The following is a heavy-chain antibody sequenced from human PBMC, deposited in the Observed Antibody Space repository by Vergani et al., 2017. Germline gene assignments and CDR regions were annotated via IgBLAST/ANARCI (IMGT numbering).Heavy chain of an antibody. Sequence: VQLQESGGNLIQPGGSLRLSCGASGFTFSSYAMTWVRLAPGKGLQWVSAISGSGGNTFYTDSVKGRFTISRDNSKDTLYLQMNSLGAEDTAVYYCARVGQAVAVSFDYWGQGTLVTVSS. CDR3: ARVGQAVAVSFDY. J-gene: IGHJ4*02. D-gene: IGHD6-19*01. V-gene: IGHV3-23*01. CDR2: ISGSGGNT. CDR1: GFTFSSYA.